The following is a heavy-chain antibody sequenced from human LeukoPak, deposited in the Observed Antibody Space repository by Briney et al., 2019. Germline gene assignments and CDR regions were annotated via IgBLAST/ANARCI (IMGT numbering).Heavy chain of an antibody. V-gene: IGHV4-4*07. CDR3: AGDGAAKRITIFGVVTSRPGVFSY. J-gene: IGHJ4*02. CDR1: GGSISSYY. D-gene: IGHD3-3*01. CDR2: IYYSGST. Sequence: SETLSLTCTVSGGSISSYYWSWIRQPAGKGLEWIGSIYYSGSTYYNPSLKSRVTISVDTSKNQFSLKLSSVTAADTAVYYCAGDGAAKRITIFGVVTSRPGVFSYWGQGTLVTVSS.